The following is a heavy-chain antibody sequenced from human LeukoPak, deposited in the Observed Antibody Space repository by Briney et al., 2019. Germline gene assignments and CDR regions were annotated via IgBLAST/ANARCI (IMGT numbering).Heavy chain of an antibody. CDR3: AKYFRADSGNYYRSFDY. Sequence: GGSLRLSCAASGFTFSIYSMIWVRQAPGKGLEWVSSISSSSTYIFYADSVKGRFTISRDNAKNSLYLQMNSLRAEDTAVYYCAKYFRADSGNYYRSFDYWGQGTLVTVSS. J-gene: IGHJ4*02. V-gene: IGHV3-21*04. CDR1: GFTFSIYS. CDR2: ISSSSTYI. D-gene: IGHD1-26*01.